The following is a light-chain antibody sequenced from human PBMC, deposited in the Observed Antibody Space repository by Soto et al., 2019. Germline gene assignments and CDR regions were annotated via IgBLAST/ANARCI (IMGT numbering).Light chain of an antibody. Sequence: QPVLTQSPSASASLGASVKFTCTLSSGHSSYAIAWHQQQPEKGPRYLMKVNSDGSHSKGDGIPDRFSGSSSGAERYLTISSLQSEDEADYYCQTWGTGFHVVFGGGTKVTVL. CDR3: QTWGTGFHVV. CDR2: VNSDGSH. J-gene: IGLJ2*01. V-gene: IGLV4-69*01. CDR1: SGHSSYA.